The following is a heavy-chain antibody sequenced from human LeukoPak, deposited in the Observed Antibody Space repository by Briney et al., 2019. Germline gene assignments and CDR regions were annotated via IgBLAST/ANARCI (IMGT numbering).Heavy chain of an antibody. D-gene: IGHD1-26*01. CDR2: IIPIFGTA. CDR3: ARPEVGATNSGAFDI. V-gene: IGHV1-69*05. Sequence: GSSVKVSCKASGGTFSSYAISWVRQAPGQGLEWMGRIIPIFGTANYAQKFQGRVTITTDESTSTAYMELSSLRSEDTAVYYCARPEVGATNSGAFDIWGQGTMVTVSS. CDR1: GGTFSSYA. J-gene: IGHJ3*02.